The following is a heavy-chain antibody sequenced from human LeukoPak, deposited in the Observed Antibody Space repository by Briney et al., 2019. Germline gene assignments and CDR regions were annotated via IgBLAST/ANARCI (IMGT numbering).Heavy chain of an antibody. V-gene: IGHV1-2*02. D-gene: IGHD3-16*01. J-gene: IGHJ4*02. CDR2: INPNSGGT. CDR3: ARGAQGGGQPEY. CDR1: GYTFTGYY. Sequence: GASVKVSCKASGYTFTGYYMHWVRQAPGQGLEWMGWINPNSGGTNYAQKFQGRVTMTRDTPISTAYMELNRLRSDDTAVYYCARGAQGGGQPEYWGQGTLVTVSS.